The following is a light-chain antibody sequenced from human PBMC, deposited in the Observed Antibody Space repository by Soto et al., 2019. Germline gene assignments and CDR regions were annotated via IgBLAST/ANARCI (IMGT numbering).Light chain of an antibody. CDR2: LTS. CDR3: MQALQTPPWT. CDR1: QSLLQSNGYTY. J-gene: IGKJ1*01. V-gene: IGKV2-28*01. Sequence: DIVLTQSPLSLPVTPGEPASISCRSSQSLLQSNGYTYLDWYLQKPGQSPQLLIYLTSIRASGVPDRFSGSGSGTDFTLKISKVEAEDVGVYYCMQALQTPPWTFGPGTKVEI.